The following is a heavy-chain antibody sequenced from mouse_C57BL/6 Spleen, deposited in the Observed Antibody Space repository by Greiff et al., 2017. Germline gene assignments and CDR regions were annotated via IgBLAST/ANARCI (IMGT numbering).Heavy chain of an antibody. D-gene: IGHD1-2*01. J-gene: IGHJ2*01. V-gene: IGHV3-6*01. CDR3: ARETTAYYFDY. CDR1: GYSITSGYY. Sequence: EVKLEESGPGLVKPSQSLSLTCSVTGYSITSGYYWNWIRQFPGNKLEWMGYISYDGSNNYNPSLKNRISLTRDPSKKQFFLQLNSVTTEDKATYYCARETTAYYFDYWGKGTTLTVSS. CDR2: ISYDGSN.